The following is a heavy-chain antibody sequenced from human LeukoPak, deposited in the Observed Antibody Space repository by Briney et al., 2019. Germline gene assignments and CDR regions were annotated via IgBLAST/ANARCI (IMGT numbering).Heavy chain of an antibody. D-gene: IGHD6-19*01. J-gene: IGHJ6*02. CDR2: IYSGGRT. Sequence: GGSLRLSCAASGFTVSSKYMSWVRQAPGKGLEWVSVIYSGGRTYYADSVKGRFTISRDDAKNSLYLQMNSLRAEDTALYYCAKDLGSGGWTQYYYHYAIDVWGQGTTVTVSS. V-gene: IGHV3-53*05. CDR3: AKDLGSGGWTQYYYHYAIDV. CDR1: GFTVSSKY.